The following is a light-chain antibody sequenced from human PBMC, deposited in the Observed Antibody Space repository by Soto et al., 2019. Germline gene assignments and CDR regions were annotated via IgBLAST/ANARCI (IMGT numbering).Light chain of an antibody. Sequence: GDRVTITCRASQSINNWLAWYQQRPGKAPNLLIYRASSVESGVPSRFSGSGYGTEFTLTIDSVQPDDSATYYCQQYNNYLGTFGQGTRVEIK. CDR3: QQYNNYLGT. J-gene: IGKJ1*01. V-gene: IGKV1-5*03. CDR2: RAS. CDR1: QSINNW.